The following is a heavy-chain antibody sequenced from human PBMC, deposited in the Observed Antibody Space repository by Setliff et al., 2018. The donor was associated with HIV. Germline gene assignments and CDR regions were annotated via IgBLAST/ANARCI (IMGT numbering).Heavy chain of an antibody. Sequence: LSLTCTVSGDSISSYYWSWIRQPPGKGLEWIGYIYTSGITDYNPSLKSRVTISGDTSKNQFSLKLSSVTAADTAVSYCARDRRGYYYGSGSCYMDVWGTGTTVTVSS. J-gene: IGHJ6*03. D-gene: IGHD3-10*01. CDR1: GDSISSYY. CDR2: IYTSGIT. CDR3: ARDRRGYYYGSGSCYMDV. V-gene: IGHV4-4*08.